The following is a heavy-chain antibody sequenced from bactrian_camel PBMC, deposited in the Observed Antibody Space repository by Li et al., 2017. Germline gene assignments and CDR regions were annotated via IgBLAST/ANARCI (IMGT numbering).Heavy chain of an antibody. Sequence: HVQLVESGGGSVQTGGSLRLSCAASGYSSNTFCMGWFRRVPGLEREGVASICTRGTVQEYYYNDSMKDQCIISQDRAKTTVYLKMKSLKPEDTGIYYCAHSPWWLREDVWYNRVHYQTWGQGTQVTVS. V-gene: IGHV3S63*01. CDR2: ICTRGTVQ. J-gene: IGHJ4*01. D-gene: IGHD6*01. CDR3: AHSPWWLREDVWYNRVHYQT. CDR1: GYSSNTFC.